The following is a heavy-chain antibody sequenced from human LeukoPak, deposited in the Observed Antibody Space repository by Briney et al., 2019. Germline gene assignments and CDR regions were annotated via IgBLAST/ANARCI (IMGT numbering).Heavy chain of an antibody. CDR2: ISSSSSTI. Sequence: GGSLRLSCAASGFTFSSYWMNWARQAPGKGLERVSYISSSSSTIYYADSVKGRFTISRDNAKNSLYLQMNSLRAEDTAVYYCATSWGPDTSAFRWGRDGMDVWGQGTTVIVS. J-gene: IGHJ6*02. CDR1: GFTFSSYW. D-gene: IGHD3-16*01. CDR3: ATSWGPDTSAFRWGRDGMDV. V-gene: IGHV3-48*01.